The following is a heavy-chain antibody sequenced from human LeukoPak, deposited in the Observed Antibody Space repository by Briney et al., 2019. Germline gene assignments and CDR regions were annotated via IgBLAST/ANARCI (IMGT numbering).Heavy chain of an antibody. Sequence: ASVKVSCKASGYTFTSYGIGWVRQAPGQGLEWMGWISAYNGNTNYAQKLQGRVTMTTDTSTSTAYMELRSLRSDDTAVYYCARGRITIFGVVIAVPPYFDYWGQGTLVTVSS. CDR3: ARGRITIFGVVIAVPPYFDY. CDR2: ISAYNGNT. D-gene: IGHD3-3*01. V-gene: IGHV1-18*01. CDR1: GYTFTSYG. J-gene: IGHJ4*02.